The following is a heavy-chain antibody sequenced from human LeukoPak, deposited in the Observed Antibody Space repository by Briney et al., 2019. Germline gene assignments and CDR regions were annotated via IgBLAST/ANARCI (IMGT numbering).Heavy chain of an antibody. J-gene: IGHJ4*02. Sequence: GGSLRLSCAASGFSFISYGMRWVRQAPGKGLEWVGVISDDGRNKKYADSVKGRFTISRDNSKDTLYLQMNSLRDEDTAVYYCAKRPSDYGDYDYWGQGTLVTVSS. CDR3: AKRPSDYGDYDY. CDR2: ISDDGRNK. CDR1: GFSFISYG. V-gene: IGHV3-30*18. D-gene: IGHD3-16*01.